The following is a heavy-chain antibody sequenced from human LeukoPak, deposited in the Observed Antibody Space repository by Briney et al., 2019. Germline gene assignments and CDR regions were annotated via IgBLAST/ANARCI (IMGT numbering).Heavy chain of an antibody. CDR1: GYSISSGYY. Sequence: SETLSLTCTVSGYSISSGYYWGWIRQPPGKGLEWIANIYHSGNTYYNPSLKSRVTISVDTSRNQFSLKLSSVTAADTAVYYYALQPARRLSWFDPWGQGTLVTVSS. V-gene: IGHV4-38-2*02. D-gene: IGHD2-2*01. CDR3: ALQPARRLSWFDP. J-gene: IGHJ5*02. CDR2: IYHSGNT.